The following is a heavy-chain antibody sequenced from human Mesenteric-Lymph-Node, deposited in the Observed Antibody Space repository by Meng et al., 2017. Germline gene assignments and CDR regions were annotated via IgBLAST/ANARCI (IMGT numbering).Heavy chain of an antibody. Sequence: QLQLQESGPGLVKPSETLSRTCTVSGGSLDNIDCFWDWIRQPPGKGLEWIGSVRYSGTAYYNPSLTSRVTISVDTSKNQFSLNLSSLTAADTAVYYCARHVYGDSYGFWGQGTLVTVSS. CDR2: VRYSGTA. CDR3: ARHVYGDSYGF. CDR1: GGSLDNIDCF. J-gene: IGHJ4*02. V-gene: IGHV4-39*01. D-gene: IGHD4-17*01.